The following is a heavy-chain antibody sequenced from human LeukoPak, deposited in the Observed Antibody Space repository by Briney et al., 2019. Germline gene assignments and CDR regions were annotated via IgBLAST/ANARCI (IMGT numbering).Heavy chain of an antibody. D-gene: IGHD4-17*01. V-gene: IGHV3-33*08. J-gene: IGHJ4*02. Sequence: GGSLRLSCAASGFTFSSYSMNWVRQAPGKGLEWVALIWYDGSNKYYADSVRGRFTISRDNSKNTLYLQMNSLRAEDTALYYCAGGSGDYSPDYWGQGTLVTVSS. CDR3: AGGSGDYSPDY. CDR1: GFTFSSYS. CDR2: IWYDGSNK.